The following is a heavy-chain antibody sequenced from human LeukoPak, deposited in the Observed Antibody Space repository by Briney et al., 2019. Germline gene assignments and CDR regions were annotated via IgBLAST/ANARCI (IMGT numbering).Heavy chain of an antibody. V-gene: IGHV1-18*01. CDR1: GYTFTSYG. J-gene: IGHJ4*02. D-gene: IGHD2-8*01. Sequence: GASVKVSCKASGYTFTSYGISWVRQAPGQGLEWMGWISAYNGNTNYAQKLQGRVTMTTDTSTSTAYMELSLRSDDTAVYYCARSEMVETPPDYWGQGTLVTVSS. CDR2: ISAYNGNT. CDR3: ARSEMVETPPDY.